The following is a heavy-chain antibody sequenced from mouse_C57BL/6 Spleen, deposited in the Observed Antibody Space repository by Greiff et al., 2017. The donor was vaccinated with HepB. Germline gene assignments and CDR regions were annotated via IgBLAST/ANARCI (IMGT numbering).Heavy chain of an antibody. CDR3: ARIYYYGSSLYAMDY. CDR2: IDPEDGET. Sequence: EVQLQQSGAELVKPGASVKLSCTASGFNIKDYYMHWVKQRTEQGLEWIGRIDPEDGETKYAPKFQGKATITADTSSNTADLQLSSLTSEDTAVYYCARIYYYGSSLYAMDYWGQGTSVTVSS. J-gene: IGHJ4*01. D-gene: IGHD1-1*01. V-gene: IGHV14-2*01. CDR1: GFNIKDYY.